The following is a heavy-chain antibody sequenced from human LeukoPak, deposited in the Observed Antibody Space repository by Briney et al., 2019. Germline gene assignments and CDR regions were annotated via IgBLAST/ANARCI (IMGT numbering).Heavy chain of an antibody. CDR1: GYTFTDYY. CDR3: AREAGDNAFDI. V-gene: IGHV1-2*02. D-gene: IGHD2-21*01. J-gene: IGHJ3*02. CDR2: INPNSGGT. Sequence: GESLKISCKGSGYTFTDYYMHWVRQAPGQGLEWMGWINPNSGGTNYVQKFQGRVTMTRDTSISTAYMEVSRLRSDDTAVYYCAREAGDNAFDIWGQGTMVTVSS.